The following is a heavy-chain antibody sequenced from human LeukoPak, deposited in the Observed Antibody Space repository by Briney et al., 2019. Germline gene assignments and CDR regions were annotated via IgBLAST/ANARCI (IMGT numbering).Heavy chain of an antibody. D-gene: IGHD2-15*01. J-gene: IGHJ3*02. CDR3: ARPRLEYCSGGSCFDAFDI. Sequence: PGGSLRLSCAASGFTFYDYAMNWVRQAPGKGLEWVSAISGSGSTTYYADSVKGRFTISRDNSKNTLFLQMNSLTAEDTAIYSCARPRLEYCSGGSCFDAFDIWGQGTMVTVSS. V-gene: IGHV3-23*01. CDR2: ISGSGSTT. CDR1: GFTFYDYA.